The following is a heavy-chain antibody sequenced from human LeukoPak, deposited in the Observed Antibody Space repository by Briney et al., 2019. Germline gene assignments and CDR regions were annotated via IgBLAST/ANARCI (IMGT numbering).Heavy chain of an antibody. V-gene: IGHV4-39*01. J-gene: IGHJ4*02. D-gene: IGHD3-9*01. Sequence: SETLSLTCTVSGGSISNSSSYWGCIRQPPGKGLEWIGSIYYRGSTYYNPSLKSRVTISVDTSKNQFSLKLSYVTAADTAVYYCARQTGLFYYDILTGFVDYWGQGTLVTVSS. CDR1: GGSISNSSSY. CDR3: ARQTGLFYYDILTGFVDY. CDR2: IYYRGST.